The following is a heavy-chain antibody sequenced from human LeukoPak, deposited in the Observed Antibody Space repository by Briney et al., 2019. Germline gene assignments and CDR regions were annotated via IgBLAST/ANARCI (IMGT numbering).Heavy chain of an antibody. CDR3: ARERSFHMDV. Sequence: GGSLRLSCAASGFTFSSYSMNWVRQAPGKGLEWVSSISSSSSYIYYPDSVKGRFTISRDNAKNSLYLQMNSLRAEDTAVYYCARERSFHMDVWGKGTTVTVSS. CDR2: ISSSSSYI. J-gene: IGHJ6*03. V-gene: IGHV3-21*01. D-gene: IGHD3-3*02. CDR1: GFTFSSYS.